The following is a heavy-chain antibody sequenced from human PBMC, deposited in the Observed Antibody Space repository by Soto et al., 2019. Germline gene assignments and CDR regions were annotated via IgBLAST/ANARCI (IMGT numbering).Heavy chain of an antibody. J-gene: IGHJ6*02. CDR3: AKFESTSSSYYLYGLDV. D-gene: IGHD6-6*01. Sequence: EVQLLESGGGLVQPGGSLRLSCAGSTFAFTSFAMSWVRQAPGKGLEWVADISGSGGNTYYADSVKGRFTISRDNYKYTLYLEMNSLRAEDTALYYCAKFESTSSSYYLYGLDVWGRGTTVIVSS. CDR1: TFAFTSFA. V-gene: IGHV3-23*01. CDR2: ISGSGGNT.